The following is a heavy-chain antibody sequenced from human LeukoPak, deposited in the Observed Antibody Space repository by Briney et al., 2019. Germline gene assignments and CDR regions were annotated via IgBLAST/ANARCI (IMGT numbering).Heavy chain of an antibody. V-gene: IGHV4-61*02. J-gene: IGHJ4*02. CDR3: ARGSSGWYYY. Sequence: SETLPLTCTVSGGSISSGSYYWSWIRQPAGKGLEWIGRIYTSGSTNYNPSLKSRVTISVDTSKNQFSLKLSSVTAADTAVYYCARGSSGWYYYWGQGTLVTVSS. CDR1: GGSISSGSYY. D-gene: IGHD6-19*01. CDR2: IYTSGST.